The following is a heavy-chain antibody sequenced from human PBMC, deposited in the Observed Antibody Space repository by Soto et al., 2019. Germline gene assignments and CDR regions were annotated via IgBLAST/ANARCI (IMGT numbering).Heavy chain of an antibody. D-gene: IGHD1-26*01. CDR3: ASYGYSGSYYFL. CDR2: ISSSSTYI. CDR1: GFTFSSYT. V-gene: IGHV3-21*06. J-gene: IGHJ4*02. Sequence: GGSLRLSCAASGFTFSSYTMNWVRQAPGKGLEWVSSISSSSTYIYYADSVKGRFTISRDNAKNSLYLQMNSLRAEDTAMYYCASYGYSGSYYFLWGQGTLVTVSS.